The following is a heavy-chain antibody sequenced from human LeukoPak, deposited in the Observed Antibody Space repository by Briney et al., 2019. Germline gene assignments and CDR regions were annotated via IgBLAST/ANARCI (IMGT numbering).Heavy chain of an antibody. J-gene: IGHJ4*02. V-gene: IGHV4-34*01. CDR1: GGSISSGGYY. CDR2: INHSGST. D-gene: IGHD5-24*01. Sequence: SETLSLTCAVSGGSISSGGYYWSWIRQPPGKGLEWIGEINHSGSTNYNPSLKSRVTISVDTSKNQFSLKLSSVTAADTAVYYCARVGARWLQLLGSLDYWGQGTLVTVSS. CDR3: ARVGARWLQLLGSLDY.